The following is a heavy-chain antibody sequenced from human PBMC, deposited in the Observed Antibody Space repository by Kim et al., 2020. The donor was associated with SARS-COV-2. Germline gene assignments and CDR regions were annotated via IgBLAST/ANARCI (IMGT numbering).Heavy chain of an antibody. D-gene: IGHD1-1*01. Sequence: YTPSLTIRVTISVDTSKNQFSLNLSAVTAADTAVYYCARWERATTIFDCWGRGTLVAVSS. CDR3: ARWERATTIFDC. J-gene: IGHJ4*02. V-gene: IGHV4-39*01.